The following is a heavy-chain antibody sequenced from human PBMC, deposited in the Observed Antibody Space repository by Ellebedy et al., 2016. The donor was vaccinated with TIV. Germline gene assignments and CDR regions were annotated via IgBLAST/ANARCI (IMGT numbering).Heavy chain of an antibody. Sequence: SETLSLTCIVSGGSISSSGYYWTWIRQHPGKGLEWIGYIYYSGTTYYNPSLRSRVTISVDTSKNQFSVRLSSVTAADTALYYCAREVYVAGSHHYGLDVWGQGTTVTVSS. CDR3: AREVYVAGSHHYGLDV. CDR2: IYYSGTT. D-gene: IGHD2-8*01. V-gene: IGHV4-31*03. CDR1: GGSISSSGYY. J-gene: IGHJ6*02.